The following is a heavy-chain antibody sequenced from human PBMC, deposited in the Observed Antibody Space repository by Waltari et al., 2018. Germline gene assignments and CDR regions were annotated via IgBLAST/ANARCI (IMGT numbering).Heavy chain of an antibody. D-gene: IGHD6-19*01. CDR1: GFNFNDYA. V-gene: IGHV3-9*01. Sequence: EVQLVESGGGLVQPGRSLRLSCAASGFNFNDYAMHWVRQAPGKGVEWVSGISWNSGVIAYADSVKGRFTISRDNAKNSLYLQMNSLRAEDTALYYCAKDKEGWSSFDYWGQGALVTVSS. CDR3: AKDKEGWSSFDY. J-gene: IGHJ4*02. CDR2: ISWNSGVI.